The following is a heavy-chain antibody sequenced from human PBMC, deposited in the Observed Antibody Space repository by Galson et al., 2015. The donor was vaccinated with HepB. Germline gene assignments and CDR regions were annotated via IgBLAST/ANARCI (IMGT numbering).Heavy chain of an antibody. V-gene: IGHV1-69*06. CDR2: IIPIFGTA. CDR3: ARDLEAVPRGGWFDP. D-gene: IGHD2-2*01. Sequence: QSGAEVKKPGESLKISCKASGGTFSSYAISWVRQAPGQGLEWMGGIIPIFGTANYAQKFQGRVTITADKSTSTAYMELSSLRSEDTAVYYCARDLEAVPRGGWFDPWGQGTLVTVSS. CDR1: GGTFSSYA. J-gene: IGHJ5*02.